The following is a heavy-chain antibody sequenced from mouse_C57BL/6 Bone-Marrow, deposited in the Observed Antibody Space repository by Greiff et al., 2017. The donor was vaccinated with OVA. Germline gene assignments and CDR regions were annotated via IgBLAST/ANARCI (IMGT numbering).Heavy chain of an antibody. Sequence: QVHVKQSGAELVKPGASVKLSCKASGYTFTSYWMHWVKQRPGQGLEWIGMIHPNSGSTNYNEKFKSKATLTVDKSSSTAYMQLSSLTSEDSADYYCAPYSNYPFDYWGQGTTLTVSS. V-gene: IGHV1-64*01. CDR1: GYTFTSYW. CDR2: IHPNSGST. J-gene: IGHJ2*01. CDR3: APYSNYPFDY. D-gene: IGHD2-5*01.